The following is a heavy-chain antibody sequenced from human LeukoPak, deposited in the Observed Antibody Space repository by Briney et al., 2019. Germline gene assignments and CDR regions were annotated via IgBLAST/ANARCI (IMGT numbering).Heavy chain of an antibody. CDR2: FDPEDGET. Sequence: EASVKVSCKVSGYTLTELSMHWVRQAPGKGLEWMGGFDPEDGETIYAQKFQGRVTMTEDTSTDTAYMELSSLRSEDTAVYYYATPRGYSYGDAFDIWGQGTMVTVSS. V-gene: IGHV1-24*01. D-gene: IGHD5-18*01. CDR3: ATPRGYSYGDAFDI. CDR1: GYTLTELS. J-gene: IGHJ3*02.